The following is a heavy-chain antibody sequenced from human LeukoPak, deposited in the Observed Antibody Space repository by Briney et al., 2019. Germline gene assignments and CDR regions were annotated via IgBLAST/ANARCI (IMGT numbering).Heavy chain of an antibody. CDR3: ARGAKWAYFDY. D-gene: IGHD1-26*01. CDR1: GFTFSSYG. J-gene: IGHJ4*02. Sequence: GGSLRLSCAASGFTFSSYGMSWVRQAPGKGLEWVSGISGSGGSTYHADSVKGRFTISRDNAKDTLYLHMNSLTAEDTAVYYCARGAKWAYFDYWGQGTLVTVSS. CDR2: ISGSGGST. V-gene: IGHV3-23*01.